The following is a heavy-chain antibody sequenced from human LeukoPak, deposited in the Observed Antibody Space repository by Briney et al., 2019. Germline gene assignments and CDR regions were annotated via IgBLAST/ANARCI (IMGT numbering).Heavy chain of an antibody. D-gene: IGHD5-12*01. CDR3: ARGLGYSGYVNFDY. CDR1: GGTFSSYA. Sequence: ASVKVSCKASGGTFSSYAISWVRQAPGQGLEWMGGIIPIFGTANYAQKFQGRVTITADESTSTAYMELSGLRSEDTAVYYCARGLGYSGYVNFDYWGQGTLVTVSS. J-gene: IGHJ4*02. V-gene: IGHV1-69*13. CDR2: IIPIFGTA.